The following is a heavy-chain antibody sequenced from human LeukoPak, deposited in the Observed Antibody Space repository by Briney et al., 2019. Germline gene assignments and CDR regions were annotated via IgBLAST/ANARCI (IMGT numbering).Heavy chain of an antibody. CDR3: ARTYSSSSHFDY. V-gene: IGHV4-4*09. D-gene: IGHD6-6*01. Sequence: SETLSLTCIVSGGSISSYYWSWIRQPPGKGLEWIGHIYTSGSTNYNPSLKSRVTISVDTSKNQFSLKVSSVTAADTAVYYCARTYSSSSHFDYWGQGTLVTVSS. CDR1: GGSISSYY. J-gene: IGHJ4*02. CDR2: IYTSGST.